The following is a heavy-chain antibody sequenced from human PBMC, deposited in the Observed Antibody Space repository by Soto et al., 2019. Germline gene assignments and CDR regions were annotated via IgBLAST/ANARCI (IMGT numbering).Heavy chain of an antibody. J-gene: IGHJ4*02. D-gene: IGHD1-1*01. CDR2: IRSSDGTI. V-gene: IGHV3-48*04. CDR3: ARDWTYAFDY. CDR1: GFTFSSFS. Sequence: GVLRLSCAASGFTFSSFSMNWVRQAPGKGLEWIAYIRSSDGTIYYADFVKGRFTVSRDDANKSLYLQMNSLRAEDTAMYFCARDWTYAFDYWGQGTLVTVSS.